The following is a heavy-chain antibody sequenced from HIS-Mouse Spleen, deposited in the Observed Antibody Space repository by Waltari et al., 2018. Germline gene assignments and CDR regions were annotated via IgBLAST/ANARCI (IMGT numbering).Heavy chain of an antibody. Sequence: QLHLQASGPGLAEPSGPPSLTCTVAGGSIGSSCYLWGWIHQPPGKGLDWIGFIDYSGSHEYNPSLMGRSTVSVHTSKTQCSLMLTCVTAAATAVYVGASKISYGGRWYDWSFDSWGRGTLVPVSS. D-gene: IGHD6-13*01. J-gene: IGHJ2*01. CDR3: ASKISYGGRWYDWSFDS. CDR1: GGSIGSSCYL. V-gene: IGHV4-39*07. CDR2: IDYSGSH.